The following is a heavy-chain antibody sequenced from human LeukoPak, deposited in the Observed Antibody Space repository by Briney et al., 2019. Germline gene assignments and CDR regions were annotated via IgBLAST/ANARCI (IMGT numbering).Heavy chain of an antibody. CDR2: IYYSGST. D-gene: IGHD2-2*01. J-gene: IGHJ4*02. Sequence: SETLSLTCTVSGGSISSGGYYWSWIRQHPGKGLEWIGYIYYSGSTYYNPSLKSRVTISVDTSKNQFSLKLSSVTAADTAVYYCVREVVPAAMDYYFDYWGQGTLVTVSS. CDR3: VREVVPAAMDYYFDY. CDR1: GGSISSGGYY. V-gene: IGHV4-31*03.